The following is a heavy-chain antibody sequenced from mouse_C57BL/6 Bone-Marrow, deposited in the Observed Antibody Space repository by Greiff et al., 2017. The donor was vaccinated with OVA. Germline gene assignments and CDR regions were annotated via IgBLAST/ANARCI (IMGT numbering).Heavy chain of an antibody. CDR1: GFTFSDAW. J-gene: IGHJ2*01. D-gene: IGHD2-1*01. Sequence: EVKVEESGGGLVQPGGSMKLSCAASGFTFSDAWMDWFRQSPEKGLEWVAEIRNKANNHATYYAESVKGRFPISRDDSKSSVYLQMNSLRAEDTGIYYCTRGGNYDYFDYWGQGTTLTVSS. CDR2: IRNKANNHAT. CDR3: TRGGNYDYFDY. V-gene: IGHV6-6*01.